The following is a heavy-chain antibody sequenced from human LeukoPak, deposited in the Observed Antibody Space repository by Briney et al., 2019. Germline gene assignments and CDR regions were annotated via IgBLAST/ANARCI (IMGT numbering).Heavy chain of an antibody. CDR1: GYTFTSYG. CDR3: ARDLIVVVPARLDY. D-gene: IGHD2-2*01. J-gene: IGHJ4*02. V-gene: IGHV1-18*01. CDR2: ISAYNGNT. Sequence: ASVKVSFKASGYTFTSYGISWVRPAPGQGLAWMGWISAYNGNTNYAQKLQGRVTMTTDTSTSTAYMELRSLRSDDTAVYYCARDLIVVVPARLDYWGQGTLVTVSS.